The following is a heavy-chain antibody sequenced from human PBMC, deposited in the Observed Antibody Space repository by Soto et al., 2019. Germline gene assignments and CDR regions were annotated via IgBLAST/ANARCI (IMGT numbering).Heavy chain of an antibody. D-gene: IGHD3-3*01. CDR1: GDSISNYY. J-gene: IGHJ6*02. V-gene: IGHV4-59*08. CDR2: FSYRGST. Sequence: SETLSLTCTVSGDSISNYYWSWIRQPPGKGLEWIGYFSYRGSTNYNPSLKSRVTISVDTSKNQFSLKLSSVTAADTAVYYCARLRFLEWLLPGPYGMDVWGQGTTVTVSS. CDR3: ARLRFLEWLLPGPYGMDV.